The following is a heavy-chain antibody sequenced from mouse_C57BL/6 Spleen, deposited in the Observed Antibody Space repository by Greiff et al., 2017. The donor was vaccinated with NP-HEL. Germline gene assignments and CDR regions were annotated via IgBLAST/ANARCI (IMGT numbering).Heavy chain of an antibody. CDR1: GFTFSDYG. D-gene: IGHD2-5*01. J-gene: IGHJ4*01. CDR2: ISSGSSTI. V-gene: IGHV5-17*01. Sequence: EVKLMESGGGLVKPGGSLKLSCAASGFTFSDYGMHWVRQAPEKGLEWVAYISSGSSTIYYADTVKGRFTISRDNAKNTLFLQMTSLRSEDTAMYYCARGAYYSNYGAMDYWGQGTSVTVSS. CDR3: ARGAYYSNYGAMDY.